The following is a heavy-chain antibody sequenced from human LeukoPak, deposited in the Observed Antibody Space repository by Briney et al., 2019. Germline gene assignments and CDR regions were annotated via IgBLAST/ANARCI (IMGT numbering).Heavy chain of an antibody. CDR1: GGSINNYW. Sequence: SETLSLTCSVSGGSINNYWWNWIRQPPGKGLEWIGCIYYSGSTSYNPSLKSRLTMSVDTSKNQFSLKLSSVTAADTAVYYCARVWSGGSYIGFDPWGQGTLVTVSS. D-gene: IGHD1-26*01. CDR2: IYYSGST. J-gene: IGHJ5*02. CDR3: ARVWSGGSYIGFDP. V-gene: IGHV4-59*12.